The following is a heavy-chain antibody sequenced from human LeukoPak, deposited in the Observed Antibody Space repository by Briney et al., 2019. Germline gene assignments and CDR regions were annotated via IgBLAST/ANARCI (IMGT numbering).Heavy chain of an antibody. CDR1: GFTFSDHY. CDR3: ARYDFWSGAGY. V-gene: IGHV3-72*01. CDR2: TRNKANSYTT. J-gene: IGHJ4*02. D-gene: IGHD3-3*01. Sequence: PGGSLRLSXAASGFTFSDHYMDWVRQAPGKGLEWVGRTRNKANSYTTEYAASVKGRFTISRDDSKNSLYLQMNSLKTEDTAVYDCARYDFWSGAGYWGQGTLVTVSS.